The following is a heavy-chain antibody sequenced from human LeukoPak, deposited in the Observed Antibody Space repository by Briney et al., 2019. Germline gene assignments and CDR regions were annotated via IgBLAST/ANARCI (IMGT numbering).Heavy chain of an antibody. V-gene: IGHV3-23*01. D-gene: IGHD4-17*01. Sequence: GGSLRLSCAASGFTFSSCEMNWVRQAPGKGLEWVSAISGSGGSTYYADSVKGRFTISRDNSKNTLYLQMNSLRAEDTAVYYCAKRGTYGDYVGYYFDYWGQGTLVTVSS. CDR3: AKRGTYGDYVGYYFDY. CDR2: ISGSGGST. J-gene: IGHJ4*02. CDR1: GFTFSSCE.